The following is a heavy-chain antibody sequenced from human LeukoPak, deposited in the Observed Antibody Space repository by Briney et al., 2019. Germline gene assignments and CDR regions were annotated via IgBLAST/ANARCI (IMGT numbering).Heavy chain of an antibody. Sequence: ASVKVSSKASGYTFTGYYMHWVRQAPGQGLEWMGWINPNSGGTNYAQKFQGRVTMTRDTSISTAYMELSRLRSDDTAVYYCARDMGYCTNGVCYILLWFDPWGQGTLVTVSS. CDR2: INPNSGGT. CDR3: ARDMGYCTNGVCYILLWFDP. V-gene: IGHV1-2*02. CDR1: GYTFTGYY. D-gene: IGHD2-8*01. J-gene: IGHJ5*02.